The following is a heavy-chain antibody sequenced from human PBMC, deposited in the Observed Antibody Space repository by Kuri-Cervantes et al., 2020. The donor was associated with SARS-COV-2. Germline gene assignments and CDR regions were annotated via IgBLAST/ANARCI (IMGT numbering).Heavy chain of an antibody. D-gene: IGHD6-19*01. CDR1: GFTFSSYY. Sequence: GESLKISCAASGFTFSSYYMSWVRQAPGKGLEWVANIKQDGSEKYYVDSVKGRFTISRDNAKNSLYLQMNSLRAEDTAVYYCARVRVGVAVALDYWGQGTLVTVSS. J-gene: IGHJ4*02. CDR3: ARVRVGVAVALDY. CDR2: IKQDGSEK. V-gene: IGHV3-7*01.